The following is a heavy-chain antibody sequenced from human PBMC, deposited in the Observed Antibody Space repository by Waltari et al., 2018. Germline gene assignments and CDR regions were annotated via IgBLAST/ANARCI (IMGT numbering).Heavy chain of an antibody. CDR2: ISSSSSTI. Sequence: EVQLVESGGGLVQPGGSLRLSCAASGFTFSSYSMNWVRQAPGKGLEWVSYISSSSSTIYYADSVKGRFTISRDNAKNSLYLQMNSLRAEDTAVYYCARTESSSGYQYYFDYWGQGTLVTVSS. CDR1: GFTFSSYS. J-gene: IGHJ4*02. V-gene: IGHV3-48*04. CDR3: ARTESSSGYQYYFDY. D-gene: IGHD3-22*01.